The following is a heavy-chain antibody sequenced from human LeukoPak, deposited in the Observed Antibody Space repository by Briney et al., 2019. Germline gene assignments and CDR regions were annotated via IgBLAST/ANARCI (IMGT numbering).Heavy chain of an antibody. Sequence: GGSLRLSCAASGFTFSSYGMHWVRQAPGKGLEWVAFIRYDGSNKYYADSVKGRFTISRDNSKNTLYLQMNSLRAEDTAVYYCARVEGDEWWPRRYFDYWARESWSPSPQ. CDR1: GFTFSSYG. D-gene: IGHD2-15*01. V-gene: IGHV3-30*02. J-gene: IGHJ4*02. CDR3: ARVEGDEWWPRRYFDY. CDR2: IRYDGSNK.